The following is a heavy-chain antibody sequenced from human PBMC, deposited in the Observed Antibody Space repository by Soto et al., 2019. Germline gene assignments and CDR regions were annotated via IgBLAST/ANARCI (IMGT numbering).Heavy chain of an antibody. Sequence: EVQLVESGGGLVQPGGSLRLSCAASGFTFSDHYMDWVRQAPGKGLEWVGRSKNKADSYTTEYAASVKGRFTISRDGSKYSLFLQMNSLKTEDPAVYYCTVWRSGRDSGAAWGQGILVAVSS. D-gene: IGHD3-10*01. V-gene: IGHV3-72*01. CDR3: TVWRSGRDSGAA. J-gene: IGHJ4*02. CDR2: SKNKADSYTT. CDR1: GFTFSDHY.